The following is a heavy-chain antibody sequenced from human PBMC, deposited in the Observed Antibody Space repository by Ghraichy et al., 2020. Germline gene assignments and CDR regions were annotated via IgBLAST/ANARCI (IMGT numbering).Heavy chain of an antibody. Sequence: GGSLRLSCAASGFTFSSYAMSWVRQAPGKGLEWVSAISGSGGSTYYADSVKGRFTISRDNSKNTLYLQMNSLRAEDTAVYYCAKMGLDPAYYYDSSGSPFEYWGQGTLVNVSS. D-gene: IGHD3-22*01. CDR3: AKMGLDPAYYYDSSGSPFEY. CDR1: GFTFSSYA. CDR2: ISGSGGST. J-gene: IGHJ4*02. V-gene: IGHV3-23*01.